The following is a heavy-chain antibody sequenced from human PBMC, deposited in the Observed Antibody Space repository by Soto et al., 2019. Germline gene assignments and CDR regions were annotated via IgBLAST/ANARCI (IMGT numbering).Heavy chain of an antibody. CDR2: ISGGGETT. Sequence: EVQLLASGGGLVQPGGSLRLSCAASGFTFSSYAMWWVRQAPGKGLECVSAISGGGETTYYADSVKGRFTISRDNSNNTLYLQMNSRRAEDTAVYYCAFNSGSGSYYFDYWGQGTLVTVSS. CDR3: AFNSGSGSYYFDY. V-gene: IGHV3-23*01. CDR1: GFTFSSYA. D-gene: IGHD3-10*01. J-gene: IGHJ4*02.